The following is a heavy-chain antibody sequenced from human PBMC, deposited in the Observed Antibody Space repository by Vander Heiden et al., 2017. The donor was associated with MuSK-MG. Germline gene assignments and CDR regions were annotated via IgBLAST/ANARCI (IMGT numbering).Heavy chain of an antibody. D-gene: IGHD2-2*03. CDR1: GGSISSYY. V-gene: IGHV4-4*07. J-gene: IGHJ2*01. CDR2: IYTSGST. Sequence: QVQLQESGPGLVKPSETLSLTCTVSGGSISSYYWSWIRQPAGKGLEWIGRIYTSGSTNYNPSLKSRVTMSVDTSKNQFSLKLSSVTAADTAVYYCARGGYCSSTSCYEYHWYFDLWGRGTLVTVSS. CDR3: ARGGYCSSTSCYEYHWYFDL.